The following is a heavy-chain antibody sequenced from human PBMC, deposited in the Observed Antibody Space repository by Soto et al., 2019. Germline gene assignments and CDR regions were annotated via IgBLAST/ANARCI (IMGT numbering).Heavy chain of an antibody. CDR3: ARGPPGYYYGSGSYTPNVGMDV. Sequence: QVQLVQSGAEVKKPGASVKVSCKASGYTFTSYGLSWVRQAPGQGLEWMGWISAYNGNTNYAQKLKGRVTITTDTSTRTAYMELRSLRSDDTAVYYCARGPPGYYYGSGSYTPNVGMDVWGQGTTVTVSS. J-gene: IGHJ6*02. CDR2: ISAYNGNT. V-gene: IGHV1-18*01. D-gene: IGHD3-10*01. CDR1: GYTFTSYG.